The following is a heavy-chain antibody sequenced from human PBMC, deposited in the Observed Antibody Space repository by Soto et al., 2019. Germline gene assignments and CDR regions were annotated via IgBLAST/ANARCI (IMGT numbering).Heavy chain of an antibody. CDR1: GFTFSSYG. CDR2: IWYDGSNK. D-gene: IGHD3-22*01. J-gene: IGHJ6*02. CDR3: ARDWGYDSCGYYYRFWMDV. V-gene: IGHV3-33*01. Sequence: QVQLVESGGGVVQPGRSLRLSCAASGFTFSSYGMHWVRQAPGKGLEWVAVIWYDGSNKYYADSVKGRFTISRDNSKNTLYLQMNSLRAEDTAVYYCARDWGYDSCGYYYRFWMDVWGQGTTVTVSS.